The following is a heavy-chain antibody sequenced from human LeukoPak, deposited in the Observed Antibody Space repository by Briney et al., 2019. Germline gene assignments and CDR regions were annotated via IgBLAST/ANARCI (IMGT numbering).Heavy chain of an antibody. D-gene: IGHD3-10*01. J-gene: IGHJ4*02. CDR2: IYYSGST. CDR1: GGSISSSY. Sequence: SETLSLTCTVSGGSISSSYWSWIRQPPGKGLEWIGYIYYSGSTNYNPSLKSRATISVDTSKNQFSLKLSSVTAADTAVYYCARERYGSGSYYSDYWGQGTLVTVSS. V-gene: IGHV4-59*01. CDR3: ARERYGSGSYYSDY.